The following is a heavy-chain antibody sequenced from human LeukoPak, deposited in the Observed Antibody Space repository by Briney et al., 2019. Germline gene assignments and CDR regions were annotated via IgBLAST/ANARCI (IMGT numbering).Heavy chain of an antibody. CDR2: ISGSGGST. J-gene: IGHJ6*02. V-gene: IGHV3-23*01. CDR1: GFTFSSYA. D-gene: IGHD2-15*01. CDR3: AKDPGPDIVVCYGMDV. Sequence: TGGSLRLSCAASGFTFSSYAMSWVRQAPGKGLEWVSAISGSGGSTYYADSVKGRFTISRDNSKNTLYLQMNSLRAEDTAVYYCAKDPGPDIVVCYGMDVWGQGTTVTVSS.